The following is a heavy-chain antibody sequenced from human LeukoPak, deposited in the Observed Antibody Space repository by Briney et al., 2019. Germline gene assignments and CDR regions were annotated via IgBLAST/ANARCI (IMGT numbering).Heavy chain of an antibody. Sequence: GESLKISCKGSGFTFSSYAMHWVRQAPGKGLEYVSAISSNGGSTYYANSVKGRFTISRDNSKNTLYLQMGSLRAEDMAVYYCARSEWLFRVGAFDIWGQGTMVTVSS. D-gene: IGHD3-3*01. CDR3: ARSEWLFRVGAFDI. CDR1: GFTFSSYA. V-gene: IGHV3-64*01. J-gene: IGHJ3*02. CDR2: ISSNGGST.